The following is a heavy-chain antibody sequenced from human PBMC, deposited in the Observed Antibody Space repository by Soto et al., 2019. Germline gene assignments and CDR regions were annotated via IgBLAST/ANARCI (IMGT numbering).Heavy chain of an antibody. Sequence: PWGSLRLSCAASGFTFSSYGIHWFRQAPFKWLEWVAVIWYDGSNKYYADSVKGRFTISRDNSKNTLYLQMNSLRAEDTAVYYCARDGPQAGPDYWGQGTLVTVSS. CDR1: GFTFSSYG. CDR3: ARDGPQAGPDY. V-gene: IGHV3-33*01. D-gene: IGHD6-13*01. J-gene: IGHJ4*02. CDR2: IWYDGSNK.